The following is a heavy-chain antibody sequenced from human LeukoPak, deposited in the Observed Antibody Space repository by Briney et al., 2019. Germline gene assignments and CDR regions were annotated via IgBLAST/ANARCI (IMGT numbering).Heavy chain of an antibody. CDR3: AKGGAQV. V-gene: IGHV3-23*01. CDR1: GFTFSSYA. Sequence: GGSLRLSCAASGFTFSSYAMSWVRQAPGKGLEWVSAISGSDSNTYYADSVRGRFIISRDSSKNTLYLQMNSLRAEDTAVYYCAKGGAQVGGQGTLVTVSS. CDR2: ISGSDSNT. D-gene: IGHD1-26*01. J-gene: IGHJ4*02.